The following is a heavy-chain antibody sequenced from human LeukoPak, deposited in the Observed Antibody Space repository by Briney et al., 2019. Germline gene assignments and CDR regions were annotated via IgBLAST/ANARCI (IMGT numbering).Heavy chain of an antibody. CDR2: VNTNTGNP. CDR1: GYTFTRNT. V-gene: IGHV7-4-1*01. J-gene: IGHJ4*02. CDR3: VTNFDSSGYFGY. Sequence: GASVKVSCKASGYTFTRNTINWVRQAPGQGLEWMGWVNTNTGNPTYAQGFTGRFVFSSDTSVSTAYLQIGSLKAEDTAVCYCVTNFDSSGYFGYWGQGTLVTVSS. D-gene: IGHD3-22*01.